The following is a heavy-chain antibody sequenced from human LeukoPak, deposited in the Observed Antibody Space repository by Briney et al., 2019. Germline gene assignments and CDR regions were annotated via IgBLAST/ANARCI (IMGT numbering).Heavy chain of an antibody. CDR3: ASYSYDSSAYGY. V-gene: IGHV4-30-2*01. CDR1: GGSISSGGYS. Sequence: SETLSLTCAVSGGSISSGGYSWSWIRQPPGKGLEWIGYIYHSGSTYYNPSLKSRVTISVDRSKNQFSLKLSSVTAADTAVYYCASYSYDSSAYGYWGQGTLVTVSS. D-gene: IGHD3-22*01. J-gene: IGHJ4*02. CDR2: IYHSGST.